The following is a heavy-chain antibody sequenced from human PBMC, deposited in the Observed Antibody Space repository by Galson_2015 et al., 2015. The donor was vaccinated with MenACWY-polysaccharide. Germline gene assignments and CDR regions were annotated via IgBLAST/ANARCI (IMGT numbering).Heavy chain of an antibody. V-gene: IGHV3-23*01. CDR1: GFTFSSYA. CDR2: ISGSGGTT. Sequence: SLRLSCAASGFTFSSYAMSWVRQAPGKGLEWVSIISGSGGTTYYADSVKGRFTISRDNSKDTLYLQMNSLRAEDTVVYYCECATRHAFDIWGPGTMVTVSS. CDR3: ECATRHAFDI. J-gene: IGHJ3*02. D-gene: IGHD5-24*01.